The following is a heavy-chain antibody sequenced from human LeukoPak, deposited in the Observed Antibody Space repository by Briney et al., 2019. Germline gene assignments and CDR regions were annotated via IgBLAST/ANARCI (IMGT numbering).Heavy chain of an antibody. CDR2: ISSSSNTI. CDR3: ARGGGRHGGFDY. J-gene: IGHJ4*02. V-gene: IGHV3-48*01. Sequence: GGSLRLSCAASGFTFSSYSMNWVRQAPGKGLEWVSYISSSSNTIYYADSVKGRFTISRDNAKNSLYLQMNSLRAEDTAVYYCARGGGRHGGFDYWGQGTLVTVSS. D-gene: IGHD1-26*01. CDR1: GFTFSSYS.